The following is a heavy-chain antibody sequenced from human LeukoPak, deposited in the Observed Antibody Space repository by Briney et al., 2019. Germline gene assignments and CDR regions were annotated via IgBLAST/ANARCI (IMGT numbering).Heavy chain of an antibody. J-gene: IGHJ4*02. CDR1: GGTISRYY. Sequence: SETLSLTCTVSGGTISRYYWSWIRQPLGKGLEWIGYIYYSGSTSYNPSLKSRVTISVDTSKNQFSPKLSSVTAADTAVYYCARGPTRNYFDYWGQGTLVTVSS. CDR2: IYYSGST. V-gene: IGHV4-59*01. CDR3: ARGPTRNYFDY.